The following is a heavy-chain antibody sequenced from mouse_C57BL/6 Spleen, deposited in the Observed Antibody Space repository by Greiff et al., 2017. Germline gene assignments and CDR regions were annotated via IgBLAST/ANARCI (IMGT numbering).Heavy chain of an antibody. D-gene: IGHD1-1*01. J-gene: IGHJ1*03. V-gene: IGHV4-1*01. Sequence: EVHLLESGGGLVQPGGSLKLSCAASGIDFSSYWMSWVRRAPGQGLEWIGEINPDSSTINYAPSLKDKSIISRENAKNTLYLQMSKVRSEDTALYDCGRAGTTSYWYFDVWGTGTTVTVSS. CDR2: INPDSSTI. CDR3: GRAGTTSYWYFDV. CDR1: GIDFSSYW.